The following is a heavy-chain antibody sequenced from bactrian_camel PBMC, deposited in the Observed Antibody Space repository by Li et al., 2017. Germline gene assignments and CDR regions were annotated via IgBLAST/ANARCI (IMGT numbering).Heavy chain of an antibody. CDR3: VAAPVGWMCPEPSRAGPEFGY. CDR2: IDTGGRI. D-gene: IGHD5*01. J-gene: IGHJ6*01. V-gene: IGHV3S53*01. Sequence: HVQLVESGGGSVQAGGSLRLSCAATRIYGSYCMGWFRQVPGREREGVAAIDTGGRIGYADFAKGRFTLSRDNAKTTMYLEMNNLHPDDTGTYICVAAPVGWMCPEPSRAGPEFGYWGPGTQVTVS. CDR1: RIYGSYC.